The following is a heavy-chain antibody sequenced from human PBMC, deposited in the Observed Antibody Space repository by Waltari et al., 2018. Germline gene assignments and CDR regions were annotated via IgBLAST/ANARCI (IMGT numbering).Heavy chain of an antibody. CDR2: ISGSGGST. V-gene: IGHV3-23*01. CDR1: GFTFSSYA. D-gene: IGHD2-15*01. J-gene: IGHJ3*02. Sequence: EVQLLESGGGLVQPGGSLRLSCAASGFTFSSYAMSWVRQAPGTGLEWVSAISGSGGSTYYADSVKGRFTISRDNSKNTLYLQMNSLRAEDTAVYYCAKGKGYCSGGSCLVAMGAFDIWGQGTMVTVSS. CDR3: AKGKGYCSGGSCLVAMGAFDI.